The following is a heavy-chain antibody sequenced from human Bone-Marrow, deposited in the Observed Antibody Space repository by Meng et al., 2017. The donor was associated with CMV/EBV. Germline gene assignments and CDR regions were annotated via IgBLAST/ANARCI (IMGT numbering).Heavy chain of an antibody. CDR3: AREMDDGGWLRLREYYFDY. Sequence: GGSLRLSCAASGFTFSSYSMNWVRQAPGKGLEWVSSISSSSSYIYYADSVKGRFTISRDNAKNSLYLQMNSLRAEDTAVYYCAREMDDGGWLRLREYYFDYWGQGTLVTVSS. CDR1: GFTFSSYS. J-gene: IGHJ4*02. D-gene: IGHD5-12*01. CDR2: ISSSSSYI. V-gene: IGHV3-21*01.